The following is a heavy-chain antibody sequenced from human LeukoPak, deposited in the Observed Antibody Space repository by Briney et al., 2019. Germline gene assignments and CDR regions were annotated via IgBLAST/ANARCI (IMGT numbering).Heavy chain of an antibody. CDR1: GGSISSSSYY. V-gene: IGHV4-39*01. D-gene: IGHD2-2*01. J-gene: IGHJ4*02. Sequence: SETLSLTCTVSGGSISSSSYYWGWIRQPPGKGLEWIGSIYYSGSTYYNPSLKRRVTISVDTSKNQSSLKLSSVTAAGTAVYYCARLRTMPPNYWGQGTLVTVSS. CDR2: IYYSGST. CDR3: ARLRTMPPNY.